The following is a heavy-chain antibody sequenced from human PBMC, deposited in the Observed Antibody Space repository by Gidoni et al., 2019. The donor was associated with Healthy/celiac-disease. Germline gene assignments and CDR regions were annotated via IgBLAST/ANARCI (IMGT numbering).Heavy chain of an antibody. CDR1: GFTFSSYG. J-gene: IGHJ6*02. CDR3: ARREFLVVTNYYYYGMDV. D-gene: IGHD3-22*01. Sequence: QVQLVESGGGVVQPGRSLRLSCAASGFTFSSYGMHWVRQAPGKGLEWVAVIWYDGSNKYYADSVKGRFTISRDNSKNTLYLQMNSLRAEDTAVYYCARREFLVVTNYYYYGMDVWGQGTTVTVSS. CDR2: IWYDGSNK. V-gene: IGHV3-33*01.